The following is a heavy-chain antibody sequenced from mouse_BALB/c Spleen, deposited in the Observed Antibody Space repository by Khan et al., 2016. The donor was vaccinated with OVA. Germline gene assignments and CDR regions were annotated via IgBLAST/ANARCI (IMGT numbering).Heavy chain of an antibody. CDR3: ARPPYFSYTLDH. CDR2: INTYTGEP. Sequence: QIQLVQSGPELKKPGETVKISCKASGYTFTNYGMNWVKQSPGKALKWMGWINTYTGEPTYADDFRGRFAFSLETSANPAYLQINNLKNEDTATYFCARPPYFSYTLDHWCQGTSVTVSS. CDR1: GYTFTNYG. D-gene: IGHD2-10*01. V-gene: IGHV9-3-1*01. J-gene: IGHJ4*01.